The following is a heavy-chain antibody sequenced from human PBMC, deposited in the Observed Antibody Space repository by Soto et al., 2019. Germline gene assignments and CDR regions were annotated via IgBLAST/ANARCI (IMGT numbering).Heavy chain of an antibody. CDR1: GGNFSSYA. CDR2: IIPIFGTA. Sequence: QVQLVQSGAEVKKPGSSVKVACKDSGGNFSSYAISWVRQAPGQGLEWMGGIIPIFGTANYAQKFQGRVTITADESTSTAYMELRSMRSEDTDEYYCSTLRDYWGKGTLVTFSS. V-gene: IGHV1-69*01. J-gene: IGHJ4*02. D-gene: IGHD3-16*01. CDR3: STLRDY.